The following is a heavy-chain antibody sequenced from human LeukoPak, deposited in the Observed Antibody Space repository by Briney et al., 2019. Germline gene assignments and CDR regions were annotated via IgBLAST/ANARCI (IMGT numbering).Heavy chain of an antibody. CDR3: ARDSSYCGGDCLLGNDAFDI. CDR1: GGSISSYY. CDR2: IYYSGST. D-gene: IGHD2-21*02. J-gene: IGHJ3*02. V-gene: IGHV4-59*01. Sequence: SSETLSLTCTVSGGSISSYYWSWIRQPPGKGLEWIGYIYYSGSTNYNPSLKSRVTISVDTSKNQFSLKLSSVTAADTAVYYCARDSSYCGGDCLLGNDAFDIWGQGTMVTVSS.